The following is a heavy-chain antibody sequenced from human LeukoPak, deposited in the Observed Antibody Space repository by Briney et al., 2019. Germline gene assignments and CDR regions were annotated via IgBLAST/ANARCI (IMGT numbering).Heavy chain of an antibody. D-gene: IGHD6-19*01. V-gene: IGHV3-23*01. CDR3: AKVPGQWLDLPFDY. Sequence: GGSLRLSCAASGFTFSSYGMSWVRQAPGKGLEWVSAISGSGGSTYYADSVKGRFTISRDNSKNTLYLQMNSLRAEDTAVYYCAKVPGQWLDLPFDYWGQGTLVTVSS. CDR1: GFTFSSYG. CDR2: ISGSGGST. J-gene: IGHJ4*02.